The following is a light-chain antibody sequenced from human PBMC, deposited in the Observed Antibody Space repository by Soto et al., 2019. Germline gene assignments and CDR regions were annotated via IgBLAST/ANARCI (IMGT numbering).Light chain of an antibody. V-gene: IGKV1-5*03. CDR2: KAS. J-gene: IGKJ2*01. CDR1: QTISIW. CDR3: QQYKSYLYT. Sequence: DIQMTQSPSTLSASVGDRVTITCRASQTISIWLAWYQQKPGKAPKLLIYKASNLEDGVPSRFSGSGSGTEFTLTISSLQPDDFATYYCQQYKSYLYTFGQGTKLEIK.